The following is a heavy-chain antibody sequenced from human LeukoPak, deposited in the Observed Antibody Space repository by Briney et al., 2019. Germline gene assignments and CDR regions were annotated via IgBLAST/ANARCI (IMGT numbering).Heavy chain of an antibody. V-gene: IGHV1-2*02. D-gene: IGHD2-2*01. CDR1: GYIFTDYY. CDR3: ARGQSRYCSSTSCYSGPTNYYMDV. J-gene: IGHJ6*03. CDR2: INPNSGGT. Sequence: ASVKVSCKASGYIFTDYYMHWVRQAPGQGLEWMGWINPNSGGTNYAQKFQGRVSMTRDTSISTAYMELSRLRSDDTAMYYCARGQSRYCSSTSCYSGPTNYYMDVWGKGTTVTVSS.